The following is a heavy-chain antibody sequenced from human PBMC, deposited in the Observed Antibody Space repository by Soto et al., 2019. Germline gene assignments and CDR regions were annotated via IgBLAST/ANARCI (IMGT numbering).Heavy chain of an antibody. V-gene: IGHV1-8*01. CDR1: GYTFTNYN. Sequence: GASVKVSCKASGYTFTNYNFNWVRQATGQGLEWMGWMDPNNGNTGYAENFQGRVTMTRNTSISTAYMELSSLRADDTAIYYCARVSSDSSYYYYYMXVWGKGTAVTVSS. CDR3: ARVSSDSSYYYYYMXV. D-gene: IGHD6-19*01. J-gene: IGHJ6*03. CDR2: MDPNNGNT.